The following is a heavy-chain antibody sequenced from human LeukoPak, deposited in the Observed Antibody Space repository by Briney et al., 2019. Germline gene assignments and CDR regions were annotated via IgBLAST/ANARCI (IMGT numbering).Heavy chain of an antibody. V-gene: IGHV4-34*01. J-gene: IGHJ5*02. CDR1: GGSFSGYY. Sequence: PSETLSLTCAVYGGSFSGYYWSWIRQPPGKGLEWIGEINHSGSTNYNPSLKSRVTISVDTSKNQFSLKLSSVTAADTAVYYCARERDQAARGQGTSSSSVSEGPGNNWFDPWGQGTLVTVSS. CDR2: INHSGST. D-gene: IGHD6-6*01. CDR3: ARERDQAARGQGTSSSSVSEGPGNNWFDP.